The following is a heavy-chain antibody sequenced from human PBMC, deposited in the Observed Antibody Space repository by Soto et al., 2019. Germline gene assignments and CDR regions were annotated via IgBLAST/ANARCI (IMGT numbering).Heavy chain of an antibody. Sequence: QVQLVQSGAEVKKPGASVKVSCKAYGYTFTSYGISCVRQAPGQGLEWMGWISAYNGNTNYAQKLQGRVTMTTDTSTSTAYMELRSLRSDDTAVYYCASSLLVGYGLEGESAWGQGTLVTVSS. CDR3: ASSLLVGYGLEGESA. D-gene: IGHD5-18*01. CDR2: ISAYNGNT. V-gene: IGHV1-18*01. CDR1: GYTFTSYG. J-gene: IGHJ4*02.